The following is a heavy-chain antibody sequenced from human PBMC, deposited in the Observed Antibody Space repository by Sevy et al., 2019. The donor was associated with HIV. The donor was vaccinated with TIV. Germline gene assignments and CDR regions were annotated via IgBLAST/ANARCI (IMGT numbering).Heavy chain of an antibody. CDR1: GFTFSSYA. Sequence: GGSLRLSCAASGFTFSSYAMHWVRQAPGMGLEWVAIIWFDGSNKYYADSVKGRFTISRDSSKNRPYLQMNSLRAEDTALYYCASGHNYNYPPAPLDYWGQRTLVTVSS. D-gene: IGHD1-7*01. CDR2: IWFDGSNK. CDR3: ASGHNYNYPPAPLDY. V-gene: IGHV3-33*01. J-gene: IGHJ4*02.